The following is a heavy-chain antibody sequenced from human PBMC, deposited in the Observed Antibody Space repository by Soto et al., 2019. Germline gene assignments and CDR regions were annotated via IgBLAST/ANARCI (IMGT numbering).Heavy chain of an antibody. Sequence: VQLVESGGGLVQPGGSLRLSCAASGFTVSSNYMSWVRQAPGKGLEWVSVIYSGGSTYYADSVKGRFTISRDNSKNTLYLQMNSLRAEDTAVYYCARVRVDILTGYSYYFDYWGQGTLVTVSS. CDR2: IYSGGST. CDR3: ARVRVDILTGYSYYFDY. V-gene: IGHV3-66*01. J-gene: IGHJ4*02. D-gene: IGHD3-9*01. CDR1: GFTVSSNY.